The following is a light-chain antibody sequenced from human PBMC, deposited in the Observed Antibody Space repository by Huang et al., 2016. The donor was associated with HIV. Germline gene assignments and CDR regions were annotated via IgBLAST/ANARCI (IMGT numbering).Light chain of an antibody. Sequence: DIQMTQSPSSLSASVGDRVTITCQASQDISDYLNGYQQKPGKAPKLLIYDASNLETGVPSRFRGSGSGTEFTLTISGLQPEDIATYYCQQSDTVPPAFGPGTKLDMK. CDR2: DAS. J-gene: IGKJ3*01. V-gene: IGKV1-33*01. CDR3: QQSDTVPPA. CDR1: QDISDY.